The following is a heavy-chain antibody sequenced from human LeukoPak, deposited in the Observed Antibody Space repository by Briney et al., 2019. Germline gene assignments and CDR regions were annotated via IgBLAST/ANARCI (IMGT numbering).Heavy chain of an antibody. J-gene: IGHJ6*02. Sequence: SLRLSCAASGFPFSSYAMTWVRQAPGKGVEWVSLISGSAGSTYYADSVKGRFTISRDNSKNTLYLQMNSLRAEDTAVYYCAKGGDDYYYYFYYGMDVWGQGTTVTVSS. CDR3: AKGGDDYYYYFYYGMDV. CDR2: ISGSAGST. CDR1: GFPFSSYA. V-gene: IGHV3-23*01. D-gene: IGHD1-26*01.